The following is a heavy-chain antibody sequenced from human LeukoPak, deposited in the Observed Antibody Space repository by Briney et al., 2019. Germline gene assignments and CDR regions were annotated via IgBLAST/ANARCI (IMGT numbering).Heavy chain of an antibody. CDR1: GYTFTGYY. J-gene: IGHJ4*02. CDR3: ARDYYDSGGYEDY. D-gene: IGHD3-22*01. V-gene: IGHV1-2*02. CDR2: INPNSGGT. Sequence: ASVKVSCKASGYTFTGYYMHWVRQAPGQGLEWMGWINPNSGGTNYAQKFQGRVTMTRDTSISTACMELSRLRSDDTAVYYCARDYYDSGGYEDYWGQGTLVTVSS.